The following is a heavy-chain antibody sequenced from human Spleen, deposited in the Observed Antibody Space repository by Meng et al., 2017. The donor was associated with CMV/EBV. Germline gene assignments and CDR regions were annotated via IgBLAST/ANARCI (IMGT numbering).Heavy chain of an antibody. D-gene: IGHD3-22*01. CDR1: GFTFSSYE. Sequence: GESLKISCAASGFTFSSYEMNWVRQAPGKGLEWVSYISSSGSTTYYADSVKGRFTISRDNAKNSLYLQMNSLRAEDTAVYYCARDYRDYYDSSGYWDYYYYGMDVWGQGTTVTVSS. J-gene: IGHJ6*02. V-gene: IGHV3-48*03. CDR2: ISSSGSTT. CDR3: ARDYRDYYDSSGYWDYYYYGMDV.